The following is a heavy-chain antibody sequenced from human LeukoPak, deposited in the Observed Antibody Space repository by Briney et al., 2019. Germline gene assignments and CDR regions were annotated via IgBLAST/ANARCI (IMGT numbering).Heavy chain of an antibody. V-gene: IGHV1-2*02. Sequence: ASVTVSCKASGYTFTGYYMHWVRQAPGQGLEWMGWINPNSGGTNYAQKFQGRVTMTRDTSISTAYMELSRLRSDDTAVYYCASQTGPGDWFDPWGQGTLVTVSS. D-gene: IGHD4-17*01. J-gene: IGHJ5*02. CDR3: ASQTGPGDWFDP. CDR1: GYTFTGYY. CDR2: INPNSGGT.